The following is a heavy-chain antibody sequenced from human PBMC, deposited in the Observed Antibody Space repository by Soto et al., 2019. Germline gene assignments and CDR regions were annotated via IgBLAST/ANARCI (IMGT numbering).Heavy chain of an antibody. V-gene: IGHV3-21*01. CDR3: ARDPLENYYDSSGYFDY. CDR2: ISSSSSYI. CDR1: GFTFSIYS. J-gene: IGHJ4*02. Sequence: GGSLRLSCAASGFTFSIYSMNWVRQAPGKGLEWVSSISSSSSYIYYADSVKGRFTISRDNAKNSLYLQMNSLRAEDTAVYYCARDPLENYYDSSGYFDYWGQGTLVTVSS. D-gene: IGHD3-22*01.